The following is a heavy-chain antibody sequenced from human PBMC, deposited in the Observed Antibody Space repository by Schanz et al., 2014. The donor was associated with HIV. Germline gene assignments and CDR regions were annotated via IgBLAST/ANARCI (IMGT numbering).Heavy chain of an antibody. J-gene: IGHJ4*02. CDR2: INPYDGST. V-gene: IGHV1-46*01. CDR3: ARGDILTGLYPYYFDS. D-gene: IGHD3-9*01. Sequence: QVQLVQSGAEVKKPGASGKVSCKASGYTFTSQYMHWVRQAPGQGLEWMGLINPYDGSTSNAQKFQGRVTMTRETSTSTVYMQLSSLTSDDTAVYYCARGDILTGLYPYYFDSWGQGTLVTVSS. CDR1: GYTFTSQY.